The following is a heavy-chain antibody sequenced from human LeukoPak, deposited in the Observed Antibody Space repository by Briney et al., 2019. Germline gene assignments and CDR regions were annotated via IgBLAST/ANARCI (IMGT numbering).Heavy chain of an antibody. CDR1: RFTFRSYA. Sequence: PGGSLRLSCAASRFTFRSYAIHWVRQAPGKGLEWVAIISYDGSNKYYADSVKGRFTISRDNSKNTLYLQMNTLRPEDTAVYYCARDKRTGDSYFDSWGQGTLVTVSS. CDR3: ARDKRTGDSYFDS. J-gene: IGHJ4*02. CDR2: ISYDGSNK. D-gene: IGHD7-27*01. V-gene: IGHV3-30*04.